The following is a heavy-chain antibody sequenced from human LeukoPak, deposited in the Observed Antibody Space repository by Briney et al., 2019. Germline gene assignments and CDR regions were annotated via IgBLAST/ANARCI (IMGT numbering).Heavy chain of an antibody. V-gene: IGHV3-30*04. CDR1: GFTFSSYA. CDR3: ARVRTVAGNPFDY. CDR2: ISYDGSNK. J-gene: IGHJ4*02. D-gene: IGHD6-19*01. Sequence: PGGSLRLSCAASGFTFSSYAMHWVRQAPGKGLEWVAVISYDGSNKYYADSVKGRFTISRDNAKNSLYLQMNSLRAEDTAVYYCARVRTVAGNPFDYWGQGTLVTVSS.